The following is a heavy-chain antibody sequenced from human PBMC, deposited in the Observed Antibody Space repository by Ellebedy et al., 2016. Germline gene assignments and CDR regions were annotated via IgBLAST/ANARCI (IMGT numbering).Heavy chain of an antibody. CDR1: GFTFSDYY. CDR3: ARGVGSGWFDP. V-gene: IGHV3-69-1*01. D-gene: IGHD2-15*01. Sequence: GGSLRLSCAASGFTFSDYYMNWIRQAPGKGLEWVSAIFSDGNTYYADSVKGRFTISRDNAKNSLYLQMNSLRAEETAVYYCARGVGSGWFDPWGQGTLVTVSS. J-gene: IGHJ5*02. CDR2: IFSDGNT.